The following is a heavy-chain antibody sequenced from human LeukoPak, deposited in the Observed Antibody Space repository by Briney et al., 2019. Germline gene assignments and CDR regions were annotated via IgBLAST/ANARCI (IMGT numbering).Heavy chain of an antibody. CDR2: INHSGST. CDR3: ARGPLGYSSSWYNY. J-gene: IGHJ4*02. D-gene: IGHD6-13*01. V-gene: IGHV4-34*01. Sequence: PSETLSLTCAVYGGSFSGYYLSWIRQPPGKGLEWIGEINHSGSTNYNPSLKSRVTTSVDTSKNQFSLKLSSVTAADTAVYYCARGPLGYSSSWYNYWGQGTLVIVSS. CDR1: GGSFSGYY.